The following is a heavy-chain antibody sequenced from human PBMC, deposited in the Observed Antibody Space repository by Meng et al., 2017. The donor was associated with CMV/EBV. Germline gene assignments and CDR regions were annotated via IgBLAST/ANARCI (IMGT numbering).Heavy chain of an antibody. J-gene: IGHJ4*02. D-gene: IGHD2-2*01. CDR2: ISSSGGTT. V-gene: IGHV3-23*01. CDR1: GFTFSNYA. CDR3: AKALCSTTTCTFDY. Sequence: SCAASGFTFSNYAMSWVRQAPGKGLEWVSGISSSGGTTHHADSVKDRFTISRDNSINTLYLQMSSLRPDDTAVFYCAKALCSTTTCTFDYWGQGILVTVSS.